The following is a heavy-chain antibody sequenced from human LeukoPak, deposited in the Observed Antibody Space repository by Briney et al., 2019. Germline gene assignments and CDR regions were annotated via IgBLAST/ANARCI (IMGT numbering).Heavy chain of an antibody. J-gene: IGHJ4*02. V-gene: IGHV3-7*02. D-gene: IGHD3-10*01. CDR3: ARGSWRLVRGAASFES. Sequence: GGSLRLSCAASGFTFSSYWLTWVRQAPGKGLEWVANIKQDGSAKYYVDSVKGRFTISRDNAKNSLYLQMNSLRAEDTAVYYCARGSWRLVRGAASFESWGQGTLVTVSS. CDR2: IKQDGSAK. CDR1: GFTFSSYW.